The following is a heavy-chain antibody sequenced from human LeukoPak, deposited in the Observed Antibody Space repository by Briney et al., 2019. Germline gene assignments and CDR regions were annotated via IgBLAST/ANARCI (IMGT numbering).Heavy chain of an antibody. CDR3: ASSRN. CDR2: INQDGSEK. J-gene: IGHJ4*02. CDR1: GVTFSHRW. V-gene: IGHV3-7*02. Sequence: SGGSLRLSCAASGVTFSHRWMHWVRQAPGKGLEWVANINQDGSEKYYVDSVKGRFTISRDNAKNSLYLQMNSLKDEDTSVYYCASSRNWGQGTLVTVSS.